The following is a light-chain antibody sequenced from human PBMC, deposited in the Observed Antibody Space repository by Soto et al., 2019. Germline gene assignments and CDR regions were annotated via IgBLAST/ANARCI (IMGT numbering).Light chain of an antibody. CDR1: SSNIGAGYD. CDR2: GNR. CDR3: QSYDSSLSAHVV. V-gene: IGLV1-40*01. Sequence: QSVLTQPPSVSGAPGQRVTISCTGSSSNIGAGYDVHWYQQLPGTAPKLLIFGNRDRPSGVPDRFSGSKSGTSAPLAITGLQAEDEAEYYCQSYDSSLSAHVVFGGGTKLTVL. J-gene: IGLJ2*01.